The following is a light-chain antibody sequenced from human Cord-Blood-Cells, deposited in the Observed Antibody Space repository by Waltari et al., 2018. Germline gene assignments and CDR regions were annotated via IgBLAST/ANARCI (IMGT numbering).Light chain of an antibody. CDR2: DAS. V-gene: IGKV1-33*01. CDR1: QDISNY. CDR3: QQYDNLPYS. J-gene: IGKJ2*03. Sequence: DIQMTQSPSSLSASVGDRVTITCQASQDISNYLNWYQQKSGKAPKLLIYDASNLEAGVPSRFSGSGSGTDFTFTISSLQPEDIATYYCQQYDNLPYSFGQGTKLEI.